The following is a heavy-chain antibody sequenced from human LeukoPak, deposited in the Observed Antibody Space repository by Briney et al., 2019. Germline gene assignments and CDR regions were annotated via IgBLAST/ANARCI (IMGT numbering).Heavy chain of an antibody. J-gene: IGHJ1*01. CDR1: GGSFSGYY. CDR3: ARGKARLLYYDSSGYPFQH. CDR2: INHSGST. V-gene: IGHV4-34*01. D-gene: IGHD3-22*01. Sequence: PSETLSLTCAVYGGSFSGYYWSRIRQPPGKGLEWIGEINHSGSTNYNPSLKSRVTISVDTSKNQFSLKLSSVTAADTAVYYCARGKARLLYYDSSGYPFQHWGQGTLVTVSS.